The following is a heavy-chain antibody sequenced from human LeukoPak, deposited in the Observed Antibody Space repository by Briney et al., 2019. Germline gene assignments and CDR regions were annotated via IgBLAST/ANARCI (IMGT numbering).Heavy chain of an antibody. CDR2: MNPNSGNT. J-gene: IGHJ5*02. CDR1: GYTFTSYD. Sequence: ASVKVSCKASGYTFTSYDINWVRQATGQGLEWMGWMNPNSGNTGYAQKFQGRVTMTRNTSISTAYMELTSLRSADPAVYYCARGSRTWFDPWGQGTLVTVSS. CDR3: ARGSRTWFDP. V-gene: IGHV1-8*01.